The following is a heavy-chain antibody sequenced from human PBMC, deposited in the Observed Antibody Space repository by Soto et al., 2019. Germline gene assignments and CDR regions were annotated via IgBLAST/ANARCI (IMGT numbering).Heavy chain of an antibody. CDR1: GGSISSGDYY. CDR2: IYYSGST. D-gene: IGHD3-22*01. V-gene: IGHV4-30-4*01. Sequence: QVQLQESGPGLVKPSQTLSLTCTVSGGSISSGDYYWSWIRQPPGKGLEWIGYIYYSGSTYYNPSLKSRVTISVDTSKNQFSLKLSSVTAADTAVYYCAREGTLWYDSSGVHAFDIWGQGTMVTVSS. CDR3: AREGTLWYDSSGVHAFDI. J-gene: IGHJ3*02.